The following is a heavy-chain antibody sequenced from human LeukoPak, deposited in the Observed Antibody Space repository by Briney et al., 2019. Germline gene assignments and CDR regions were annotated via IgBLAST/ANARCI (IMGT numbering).Heavy chain of an antibody. V-gene: IGHV4-34*01. CDR2: INHSGST. J-gene: IGHJ4*02. Sequence: SETLSLTCAVYGGSFSGYYWSWIRQPPGKGLEWIGEINHSGSTNYNPSLKSRVTISVDTPKNQFSLKLSSVTAADTAVYYCARLINYYGSGSSSDYWGQGTLVTVSS. D-gene: IGHD3-10*01. CDR1: GGSFSGYY. CDR3: ARLINYYGSGSSSDY.